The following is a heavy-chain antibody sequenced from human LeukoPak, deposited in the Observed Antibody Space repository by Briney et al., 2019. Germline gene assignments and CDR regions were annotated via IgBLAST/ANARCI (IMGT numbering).Heavy chain of an antibody. V-gene: IGHV4-39*01. CDR3: ARHRGNYYGSGSYLGWFDP. Sequence: SETLSLTCTVSGGSISSSSYYWGWIRQPPGKGLEWIGSIYYSGSTYYNPSLKSRVTISVDTSKNQFSLKLSSVTAADTAVYYCARHRGNYYGSGSYLGWFDPWGQGTLVTVSS. D-gene: IGHD3-10*01. CDR1: GGSISSSSYY. J-gene: IGHJ5*02. CDR2: IYYSGST.